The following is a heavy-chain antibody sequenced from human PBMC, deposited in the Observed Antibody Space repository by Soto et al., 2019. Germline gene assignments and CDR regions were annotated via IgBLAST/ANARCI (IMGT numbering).Heavy chain of an antibody. J-gene: IGHJ4*02. CDR2: ISATGGGT. V-gene: IGHV3-23*01. CDR1: GFKFSNYA. D-gene: IGHD3-16*01. CDR3: AKDRRAGGNSAFYFDF. Sequence: PGGSLRLSCAASGFKFSNYAMSCVRQAPGKGLEWVSLISATGGGTYYADSVKGRFTISRDNSHNTLYLQVHSLPAEDTAVYYCAKDRRAGGNSAFYFDFWGQGAQVTVSS.